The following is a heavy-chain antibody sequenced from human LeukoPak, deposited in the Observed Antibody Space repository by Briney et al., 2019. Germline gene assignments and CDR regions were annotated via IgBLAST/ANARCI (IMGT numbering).Heavy chain of an antibody. D-gene: IGHD2-21*02. CDR2: SNSDGSST. V-gene: IGHV3-74*01. Sequence: GGSLRLSCAASGFTFRSYWMHWVRQAPEKGLVWVSRSNSDGSSTTYADSVKGRFTVSRDNAKNTLYLQMNSLRAEDTAVYYCAREDFNDYYFDYWGQGTLVTVSS. CDR1: GFTFRSYW. J-gene: IGHJ4*02. CDR3: AREDFNDYYFDY.